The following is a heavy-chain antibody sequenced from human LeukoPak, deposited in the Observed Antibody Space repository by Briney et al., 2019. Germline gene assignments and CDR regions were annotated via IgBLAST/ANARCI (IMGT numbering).Heavy chain of an antibody. J-gene: IGHJ5*02. CDR1: GYTFSNYY. D-gene: IGHD6-13*01. CDR2: IKPSGGGT. V-gene: IGHV1-46*01. CDR3: ARAPPPPTPYSSNWYAVS. Sequence: ASVKVSCKASGYTFSNYYVHWVRQAPGQGLEWMGIIKPSGGGTSYALKFQGRVTLTRDTSTSTAYMELSSLRSEDTAVYYCARAPPPPTPYSSNWYAVSWGQGTLVTVSS.